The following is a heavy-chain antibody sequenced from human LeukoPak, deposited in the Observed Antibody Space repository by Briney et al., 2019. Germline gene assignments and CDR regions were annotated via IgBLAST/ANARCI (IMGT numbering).Heavy chain of an antibody. CDR3: ARDSSSTQQLWFVY. Sequence: PGRSLRLSCAASGFTFSSYSIHWVRQAPGKGLEWVAVISYDGSNKYYADSVKGRFTISRDNAKNSLYLQMNSLRAEDTAVYYCARDSSSTQQLWFVYWGQGTLVTVSS. CDR2: ISYDGSNK. D-gene: IGHD5-18*01. V-gene: IGHV3-30*03. J-gene: IGHJ4*02. CDR1: GFTFSSYS.